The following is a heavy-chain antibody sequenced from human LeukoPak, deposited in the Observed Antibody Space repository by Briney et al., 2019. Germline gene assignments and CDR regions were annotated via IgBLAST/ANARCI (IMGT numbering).Heavy chain of an antibody. D-gene: IGHD3-10*01. CDR3: ATARFGDDAFDI. J-gene: IGHJ3*02. Sequence: SETLSLTCTVSGGSISSYYWSWIRQPVGKGLEWIGRIYTSGSTDYNPSLKSRVTMSVDTSKNQFSLKLSSVTAADTAVHYCATARFGDDAFDIWGQGTMVTVSS. CDR1: GGSISSYY. V-gene: IGHV4-4*07. CDR2: IYTSGST.